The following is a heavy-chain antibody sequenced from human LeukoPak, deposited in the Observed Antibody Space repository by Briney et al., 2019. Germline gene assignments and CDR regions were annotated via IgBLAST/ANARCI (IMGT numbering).Heavy chain of an antibody. J-gene: IGHJ6*04. Sequence: SETLSLTCTVSGGSVSSGSYYWSWIRQPPGKGLEWIGYIYYSGSTNYNPSLKSRVTISVDTSKNQFSLKLNSVTAADTAVYYCARDRGGYDRDTDYYYYYGMDVWGKGTTVTVSS. CDR2: IYYSGST. CDR3: ARDRGGYDRDTDYYYYYGMDV. CDR1: GGSVSSGSYY. V-gene: IGHV4-61*01. D-gene: IGHD5-12*01.